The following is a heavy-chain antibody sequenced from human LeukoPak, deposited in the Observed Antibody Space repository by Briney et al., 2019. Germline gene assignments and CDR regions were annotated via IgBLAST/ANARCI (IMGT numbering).Heavy chain of an antibody. J-gene: IGHJ4*02. Sequence: GGSLRLSCAASGFSFSTYVMSWVRQAPGKGLEWVSGICGNDGKTYYADSVKGRFTISRDNSKNTLHLQMNSLRAEDTALYYCAEDTGGSCYSAIAYWGQGALVTVST. V-gene: IGHV3-23*01. CDR1: GFSFSTYV. D-gene: IGHD2-15*01. CDR2: ICGNDGKT. CDR3: AEDTGGSCYSAIAY.